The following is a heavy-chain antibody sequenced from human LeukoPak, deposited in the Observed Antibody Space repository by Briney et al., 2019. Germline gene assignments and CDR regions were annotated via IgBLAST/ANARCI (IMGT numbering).Heavy chain of an antibody. CDR2: IYYSGST. V-gene: IGHV4-59*01. Sequence: SEILSLTCTVSGGSISSYYWSWIRQPPGKGLEWIGYIYYSGSTNYNPSLKSRVTISVDTSKNQFSLKLSSVTAADTAVYYCARDVAVAGQFDYWGQGTLVTVSS. J-gene: IGHJ4*02. D-gene: IGHD6-19*01. CDR1: GGSISSYY. CDR3: ARDVAVAGQFDY.